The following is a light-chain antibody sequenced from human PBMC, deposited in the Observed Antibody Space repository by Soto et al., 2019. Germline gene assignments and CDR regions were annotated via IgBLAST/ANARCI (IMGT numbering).Light chain of an antibody. CDR1: HSINTW. CDR3: QQYHEYW. V-gene: IGKV1-5*01. Sequence: DIQMTQSPSTLSASVGDRVTITCRASHSINTWLAWYQQKPGKAPKLLIYDASSLESGVPSRFSGSGSGTEFTLTISSLQPDDFATYYCQQYHEYWFGQGTKVDIK. CDR2: DAS. J-gene: IGKJ1*01.